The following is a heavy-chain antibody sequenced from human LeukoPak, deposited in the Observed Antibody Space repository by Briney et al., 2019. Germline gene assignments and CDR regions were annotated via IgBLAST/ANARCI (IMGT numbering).Heavy chain of an antibody. Sequence: SETLSLTCTVSGGSISSYYWSWIRQPPGKGLEWIGYIYSSGSTNYNPSLKSRVTISVDTSKNQFSLKLSSVTAADTAVYYCASNYYGSGSLDYWGQGNLVTVSS. V-gene: IGHV4-59*08. CDR3: ASNYYGSGSLDY. CDR1: GGSISSYY. CDR2: IYSSGST. J-gene: IGHJ4*02. D-gene: IGHD3-10*01.